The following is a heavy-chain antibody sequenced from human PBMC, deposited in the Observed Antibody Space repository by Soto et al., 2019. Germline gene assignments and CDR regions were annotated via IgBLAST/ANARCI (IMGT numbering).Heavy chain of an antibody. V-gene: IGHV4-39*01. D-gene: IGHD3-9*01. CDR2: IYYSGST. Sequence: QLQLQESGPGLVKPSETLSLTCTVSGGSISSSSYYWGWIRQPPGKGLEWIGSIYYSGSTYYNPSLKSRVTRSVDTSKNPFSLKLSSVTAADTAVYYCARPSNYDIFTGYHYDAFDIWGQGTMVTVSS. CDR3: ARPSNYDIFTGYHYDAFDI. J-gene: IGHJ3*02. CDR1: GGSISSSSYY.